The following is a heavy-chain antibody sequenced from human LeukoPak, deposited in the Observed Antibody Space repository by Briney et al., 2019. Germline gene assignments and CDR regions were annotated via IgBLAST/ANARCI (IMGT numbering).Heavy chain of an antibody. CDR3: ATFGLQYPYYFDY. CDR2: FGPEDGET. J-gene: IGHJ4*02. V-gene: IGHV1-24*01. CDR1: GYTLTELS. D-gene: IGHD4-11*01. Sequence: ASVKVSCKVSGYTLTELSMHWVRQAPGKGLEWMGGFGPEDGETIYAQKFQGRVTMTEDTSTDTAYMEPSSLRSEDTAVYYCATFGLQYPYYFDYWGQGTLVTVSS.